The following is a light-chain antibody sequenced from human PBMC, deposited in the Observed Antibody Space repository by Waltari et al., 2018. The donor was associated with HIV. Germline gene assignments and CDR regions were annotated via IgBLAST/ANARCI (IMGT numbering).Light chain of an antibody. CDR1: QSINNN. V-gene: IGKV3-15*01. Sequence: EIVMTQSPATLSVSPGERATLSCRASQSINNNLAWYQQKPGQAPRPLIYGASTGATGIPARFSGSGSGTEFTLTISSLQSEDFAVYYCQQYNNWPGITFGPGTKVDIK. J-gene: IGKJ3*01. CDR2: GAS. CDR3: QQYNNWPGIT.